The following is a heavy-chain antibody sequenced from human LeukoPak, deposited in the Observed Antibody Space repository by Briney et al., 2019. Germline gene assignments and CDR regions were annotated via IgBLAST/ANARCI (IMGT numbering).Heavy chain of an antibody. V-gene: IGHV3-21*01. CDR1: GFTFSNHA. J-gene: IGHJ4*02. CDR2: MSSGGTYI. Sequence: GGSLRLSCAASGFTFSNHAMTWVRQAPGKGLEWVSSMSSGGTYIYYADSVRGRFTISRDNAKNSLYLVMNSLRAEDTATYYCARDRPTGASRVFVVQWGQGTLVTVSS. D-gene: IGHD2-15*01. CDR3: ARDRPTGASRVFVVQ.